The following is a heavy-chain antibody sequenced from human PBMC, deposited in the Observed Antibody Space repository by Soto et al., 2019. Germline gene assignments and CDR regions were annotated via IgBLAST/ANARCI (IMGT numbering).Heavy chain of an antibody. CDR3: ARDYYGSGSYYSVYYYNGMDV. CDR2: INPNSGGT. Sequence: ASVKVSCKASGYAFTGYYMHWVRQAPGQGLEWMGWINPNSGGTNYAQKFQGWVTMTRDTSISTAYMELSRLRSDDTAVYYCARDYYGSGSYYSVYYYNGMDVWGQGTTVTVSS. J-gene: IGHJ6*02. V-gene: IGHV1-2*04. D-gene: IGHD3-10*01. CDR1: GYAFTGYY.